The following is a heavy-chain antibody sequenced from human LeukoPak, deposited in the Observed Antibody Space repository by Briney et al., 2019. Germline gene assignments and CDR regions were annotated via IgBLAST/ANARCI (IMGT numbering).Heavy chain of an antibody. J-gene: IGHJ3*02. CDR3: ATPYSGGYQGLDI. CDR1: GGSISSNKYY. D-gene: IGHD1-26*01. Sequence: SETLSLTCTVSGGSISSNKYYWGWIRQPPGKGLEWIGSIYYSGSTYYNPTLKSRVTMFVDTSKNQFSLKLSSVTAADTAVYYCATPYSGGYQGLDIWGQGTMVTVSS. V-gene: IGHV4-39*01. CDR2: IYYSGST.